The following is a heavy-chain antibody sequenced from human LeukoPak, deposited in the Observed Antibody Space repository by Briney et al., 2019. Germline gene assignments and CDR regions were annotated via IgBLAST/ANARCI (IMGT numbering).Heavy chain of an antibody. J-gene: IGHJ4*02. CDR1: GFTVSSNY. CDR2: IYSGGST. D-gene: IGHD3-16*02. V-gene: IGHV3-53*01. Sequence: GGSLRLSCAASGFTVSSNYMSWVRQAPGKGLEWVSVIYSGGSTYYADSVKGRFTISRDNSKNTLYLQMNSLRAEDTAVYYCARNGGLRLGELSLGFDYWGQGTLVTVSS. CDR3: ARNGGLRLGELSLGFDY.